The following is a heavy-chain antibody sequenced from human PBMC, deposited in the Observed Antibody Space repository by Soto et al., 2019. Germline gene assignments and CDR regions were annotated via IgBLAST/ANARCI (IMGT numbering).Heavy chain of an antibody. J-gene: IGHJ4*02. CDR2: IYYSGST. CDR3: ARLGSGRYHLADFAY. V-gene: IGHV4-39*01. CDR1: GGSMSSNSYY. Sequence: SETLSLTCTVSGGSMSSNSYYWGWIRQPPGKGLEWIGSIYYSGSTYYNPSLKSRVTISVDTSKNQFSLKLSSVTAADTAMYYCARLGSGRYHLADFAYWGQGTLVTVSS. D-gene: IGHD3-10*01.